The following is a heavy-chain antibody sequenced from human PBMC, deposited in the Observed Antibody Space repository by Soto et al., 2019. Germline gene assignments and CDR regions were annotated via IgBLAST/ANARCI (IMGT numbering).Heavy chain of an antibody. CDR3: ARDDYYDTSGYLALFDY. CDR2: ISSSGHTI. Sequence: PGGSLTLSCAASGFTFSSYSMNWVRQAPGKGLEWISYISSSGHTIYYRDSVKGRFTISRDNAKNSLYLQMNSLRDEDTAVYYCARDDYYDTSGYLALFDYWGQGTLVTVS. V-gene: IGHV3-48*02. CDR1: GFTFSSYS. D-gene: IGHD3-22*01. J-gene: IGHJ4*02.